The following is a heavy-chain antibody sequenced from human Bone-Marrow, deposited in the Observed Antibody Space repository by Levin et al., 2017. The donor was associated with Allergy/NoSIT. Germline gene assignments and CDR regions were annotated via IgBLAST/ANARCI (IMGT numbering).Heavy chain of an antibody. CDR2: IWYDGSNK. CDR1: GFTFSSYG. Sequence: GGSLRLSCAASGFTFSSYGMHWVRQAPGKGLEWVAVIWYDGSNKYYADSVKGRFTISRDNSKNTLYLQMNSLRAEDTAVYYCARDGEGLVITYYFDYWGQGTLVTVSS. V-gene: IGHV3-33*01. D-gene: IGHD3/OR15-3a*01. CDR3: ARDGEGLVITYYFDY. J-gene: IGHJ4*02.